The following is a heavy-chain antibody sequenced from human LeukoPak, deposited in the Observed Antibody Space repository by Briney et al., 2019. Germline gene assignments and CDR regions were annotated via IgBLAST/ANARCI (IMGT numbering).Heavy chain of an antibody. D-gene: IGHD3-16*01. CDR3: ARDLGVPPNYYYYGMDV. Sequence: ASVKVSCKASGYTFTSYGISWVRQAPGQGLEWMGWISAYNGNTNYAQKLQGRVTMTTDTSTSTAYMELRSLRSDDTAVYYCARDLGVPPNYYYYGMDVWGQGTTVTVSS. CDR1: GYTFTSYG. J-gene: IGHJ6*02. V-gene: IGHV1-18*01. CDR2: ISAYNGNT.